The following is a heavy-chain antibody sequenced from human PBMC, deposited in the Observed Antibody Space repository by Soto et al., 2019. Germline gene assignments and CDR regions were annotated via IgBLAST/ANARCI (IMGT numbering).Heavy chain of an antibody. CDR1: GLTFANYA. V-gene: IGHV3-23*01. CDR3: AKDWIGDKCIDDGCLAN. D-gene: IGHD2-15*01. CDR2: ITSGGVTT. Sequence: EVQLLESGGGLVQPGGSLRLSCAASGLTFANYAMTWVRQTPGKGLEWVSTITSGGVTTYYADSVKGRFTISRDSSKNSLYLQMDSLRAEDTAIYDCAKDWIGDKCIDDGCLANWGQGTLITVSS. J-gene: IGHJ4*02.